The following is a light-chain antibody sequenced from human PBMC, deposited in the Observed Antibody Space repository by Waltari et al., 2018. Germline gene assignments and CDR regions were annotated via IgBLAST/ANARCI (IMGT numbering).Light chain of an antibody. Sequence: ERVMTQSPATLSVSPGERVTLSCRARQSVDSNVAWYQQKPGQAPRLLIYGASTRATGIPARFSGSGSGTDFTLTISSLQSEDFALYYCQQYNNWPLTFGQGTRLEIK. J-gene: IGKJ5*01. V-gene: IGKV3-15*01. CDR2: GAS. CDR1: QSVDSN. CDR3: QQYNNWPLT.